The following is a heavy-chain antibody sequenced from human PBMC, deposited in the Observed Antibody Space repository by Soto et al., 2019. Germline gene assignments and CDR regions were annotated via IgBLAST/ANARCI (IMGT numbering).Heavy chain of an antibody. CDR1: GGSFSGYY. J-gene: IGHJ6*02. CDR2: INHSGST. V-gene: IGHV4-34*01. CDR3: ARGHYYYYGMDV. Sequence: PSETLSLTCAVYGGSFSGYYWSWIRQPPGKGLEWIGEINHSGSTNYNPSLKSRVTISVDTSKYQFSLELSSVTAADTAVYYCARGHYYYYGMDVWGQGTTVTVSS.